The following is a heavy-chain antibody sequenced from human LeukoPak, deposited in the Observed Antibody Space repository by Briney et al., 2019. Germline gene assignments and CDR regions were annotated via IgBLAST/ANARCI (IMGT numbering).Heavy chain of an antibody. Sequence: SETLSLTCAVYGGSFSGYYWSWIRQPPGEGLEWIGEINHSGSTNYNPSLKSRVTISVDTSKNQFSLKLSSVTAADTAVYYCARGCSSTFGGVIVIGNWFDPWGQGTLVTVSS. CDR3: ARGCSSTFGGVIVIGNWFDP. V-gene: IGHV4-34*01. J-gene: IGHJ5*02. D-gene: IGHD3-16*02. CDR2: INHSGST. CDR1: GGSFSGYY.